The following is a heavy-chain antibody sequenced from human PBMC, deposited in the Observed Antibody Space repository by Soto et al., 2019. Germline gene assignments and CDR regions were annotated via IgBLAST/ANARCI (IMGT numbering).Heavy chain of an antibody. D-gene: IGHD2-8*02. CDR1: GGSFSGYY. CDR3: ASFRTDYYYGMDV. Sequence: SETLSLTCAVYGGSFSGYYWSWIRQPPGKGLEWIGEINHSGSTNYNPSLKSRVTISVDTSKNQFSLKLSSVTAADTAVYYCASFRTDYYYGMDVWGQGTTVTVSS. V-gene: IGHV4-34*01. CDR2: INHSGST. J-gene: IGHJ6*02.